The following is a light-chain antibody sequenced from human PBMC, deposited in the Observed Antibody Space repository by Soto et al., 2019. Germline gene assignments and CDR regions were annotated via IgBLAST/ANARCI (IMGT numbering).Light chain of an antibody. CDR2: GAA. CDR3: QQYNNWPFT. Sequence: EIVMTQSPATLSVSPGERATLSCRASQSVSSNLAWYQQKPGQVPRLLIYGAATRATGIPARFSGSGSGTEFTLTIRSLQSEDFAVYYCQQYNNWPFTFGPGTKVDIK. CDR1: QSVSSN. J-gene: IGKJ3*01. V-gene: IGKV3-15*01.